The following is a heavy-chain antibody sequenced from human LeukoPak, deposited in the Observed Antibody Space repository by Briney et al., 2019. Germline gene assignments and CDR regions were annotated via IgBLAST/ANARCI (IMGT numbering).Heavy chain of an antibody. CDR2: ISGIGGST. CDR3: AKFRTPRRHYYGSGSYWGNWFDP. D-gene: IGHD3-10*01. Sequence: GGSLRLSCAASGFTFSSYAMSWVRQAPGKGLEWVSAISGIGGSTYYADSGKGRFTISRDNSKNTLDLPMNSLRAEDTDVYYCAKFRTPRRHYYGSGSYWGNWFDPWGQGTLVTVSS. J-gene: IGHJ5*02. CDR1: GFTFSSYA. V-gene: IGHV3-23*01.